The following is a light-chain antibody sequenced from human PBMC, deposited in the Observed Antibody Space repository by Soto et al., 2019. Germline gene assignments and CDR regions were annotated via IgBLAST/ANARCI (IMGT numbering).Light chain of an antibody. CDR1: NSNIDSNT. CDR3: AAWDDSLNGVV. V-gene: IGLV1-44*01. CDR2: SFD. Sequence: QSVLTQPPSASGTPGQRVTISCSGSNSNIDSNTVSWYVQLPGTAPKVLIYSFDQRPSGVPDRFSGSKSGTSASLAISGLQPADEADYYCAAWDDSLNGVVFGGGTKLTVL. J-gene: IGLJ2*01.